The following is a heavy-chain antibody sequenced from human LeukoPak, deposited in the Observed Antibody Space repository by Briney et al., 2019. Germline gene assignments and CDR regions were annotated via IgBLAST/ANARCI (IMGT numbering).Heavy chain of an antibody. D-gene: IGHD4-23*01. Sequence: SETLSLTCAVYGGSFSGYYWSWIRQPPGKGLEWIGEINHSGSTNYNPSLKSRVTISVDTSKNQFSLKLSSVTAADTAVYYCARARAGGPLDPWGQGTLVTVSS. CDR3: ARARAGGPLDP. CDR2: INHSGST. CDR1: GGSFSGYY. V-gene: IGHV4-34*01. J-gene: IGHJ5*02.